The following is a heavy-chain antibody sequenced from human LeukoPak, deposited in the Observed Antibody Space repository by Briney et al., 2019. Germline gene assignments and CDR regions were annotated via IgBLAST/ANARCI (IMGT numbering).Heavy chain of an antibody. J-gene: IGHJ4*02. CDR1: GASLNDYY. D-gene: IGHD5-24*01. CDR2: IHSSGSA. V-gene: IGHV4-59*12. Sequence: PSETLSLTCTVSGASLNDYYWSWIRQPPGKALEWIGFIHSSGSAKSNPSLTSRVTISIDTSKNQFSLNLRSLTAADTAVYFCASGAADGYNFGFDYWGQGTLAAVSS. CDR3: ASGAADGYNFGFDY.